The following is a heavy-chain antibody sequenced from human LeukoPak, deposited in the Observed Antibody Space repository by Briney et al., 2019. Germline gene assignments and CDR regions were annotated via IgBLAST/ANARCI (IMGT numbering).Heavy chain of an antibody. D-gene: IGHD3-10*01. J-gene: IGHJ4*02. CDR2: IKEDGSEK. CDR1: GFTFSNYW. CDR3: ARTIRGY. Sequence: GGSLRLSCAASGFTFSNYWMSWLRQAPGKGLEWVANIKEDGSEKYYVDSVKGRFTISRDNAKNSLYLQMNSLRAEDTAVYYCARTIRGYWGQGTLVTVSS. V-gene: IGHV3-7*01.